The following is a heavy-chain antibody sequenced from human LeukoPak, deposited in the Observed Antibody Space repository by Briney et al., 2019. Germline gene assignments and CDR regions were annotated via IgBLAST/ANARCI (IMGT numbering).Heavy chain of an antibody. CDR2: INHSGNT. D-gene: IGHD3-10*01. CDR1: GGTFSGYY. V-gene: IGHV4-34*01. J-gene: IGHJ6*03. CDR3: ARGELWFAEVGQPIYYMDV. Sequence: PSETLSLTCAVYGGTFSGYYWSWIRQPPGKGLEWIGEINHSGNTNYNPSLKSRVTISLDKSKNQFSLKLTSVTAADTAVYFCARGELWFAEVGQPIYYMDVWGKGTTVTVSS.